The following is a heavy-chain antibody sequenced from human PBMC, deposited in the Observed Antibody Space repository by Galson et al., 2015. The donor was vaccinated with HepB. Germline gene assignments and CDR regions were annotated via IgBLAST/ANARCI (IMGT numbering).Heavy chain of an antibody. CDR3: ARERGDYYCGGDCHRAFDI. Sequence: SLRLSCAASGFTFSSYSMNWVRQAPGKGLEWVSYISSSSSTIYYADSVKGRFTISRDNAKNSLYLQMNSLRDEDTAVYYCARERGDYYCGGDCHRAFDIWGQGTMVTVSS. D-gene: IGHD2-21*01. CDR1: GFTFSSYS. CDR2: ISSSSSTI. J-gene: IGHJ3*02. V-gene: IGHV3-48*02.